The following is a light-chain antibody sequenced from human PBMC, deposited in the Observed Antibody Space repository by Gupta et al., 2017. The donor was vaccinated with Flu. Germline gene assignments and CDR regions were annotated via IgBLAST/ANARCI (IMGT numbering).Light chain of an antibody. J-gene: IGLJ3*02. V-gene: IGLV1-47*01. Sequence: QSVVTQPPSASGTPGQTVTISCSGSNSNIESNYVHWYQHLPGTAPKLLLYNNSQRPSGVPDRFSGSKSGTSASLAINGLRSEDEADYYCATWDGRLSGPVFGGGTKVTVL. CDR3: ATWDGRLSGPV. CDR2: NNS. CDR1: NSNIESNY.